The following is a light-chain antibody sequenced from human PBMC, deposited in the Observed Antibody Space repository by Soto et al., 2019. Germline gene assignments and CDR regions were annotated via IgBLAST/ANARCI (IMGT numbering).Light chain of an antibody. V-gene: IGKV1-5*03. Sequence: DIQMTQSPSTLSASVGDRVTITCRASQSISNWLAWYQQKPGKAPKILIYKTSSLERGVPSRFSGSGSGTEFTLTISSLQPDDFATYYCQQYNGYSTWTFGQGTKVDI. CDR1: QSISNW. J-gene: IGKJ1*01. CDR2: KTS. CDR3: QQYNGYSTWT.